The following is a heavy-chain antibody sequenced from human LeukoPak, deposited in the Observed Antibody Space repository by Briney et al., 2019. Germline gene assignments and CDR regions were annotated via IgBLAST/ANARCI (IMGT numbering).Heavy chain of an antibody. CDR2: INHSGST. D-gene: IGHD4-17*01. CDR3: ARARRPSYGDYVYGNLYYFDY. CDR1: GGSFSGYY. Sequence: SETLSLTCAVYGGSFSGYYWSWIRQPSGKGLEWIGEINHSGSTNYNPSLKSRVTISVDTSKNQFSLKLSSVTAADTAVYYCARARRPSYGDYVYGNLYYFDYWGQGTLVTVSS. V-gene: IGHV4-34*01. J-gene: IGHJ4*02.